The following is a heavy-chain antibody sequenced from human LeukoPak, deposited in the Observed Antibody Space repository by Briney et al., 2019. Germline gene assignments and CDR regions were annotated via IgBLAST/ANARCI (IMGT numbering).Heavy chain of an antibody. J-gene: IGHJ4*02. V-gene: IGHV4-4*02. CDR1: GAAIISTNW. Sequence: SETLSLTCAVSGAAIISTNWWSWVRQPPGKGLEYIGEIYHGGNTNYNPSLRSRVTFSVDMSKNQFSLKLTSVAAADTAVYYCARVDGPGSYFDFWGQGTLVTVSS. D-gene: IGHD3-10*01. CDR3: ARVDGPGSYFDF. CDR2: IYHGGNT.